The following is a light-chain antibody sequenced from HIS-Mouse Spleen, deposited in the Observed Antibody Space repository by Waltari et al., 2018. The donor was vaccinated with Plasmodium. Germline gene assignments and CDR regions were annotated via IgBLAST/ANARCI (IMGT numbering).Light chain of an antibody. CDR1: SDINVGSYN. V-gene: IGLV5-37*01. CDR3: MIWPSNASGV. CDR2: YYSDSDK. J-gene: IGLJ3*02. Sequence: PVLTQPPSSSASPGESARLTCTLPSDINVGSYNIYWYQPTPGSPPRYLLYYYSDSDKGQGSGVPSRFSGSKEASANTGILLISGLQSEDEADYYCMIWPSNASGVFGGGTKLTVL.